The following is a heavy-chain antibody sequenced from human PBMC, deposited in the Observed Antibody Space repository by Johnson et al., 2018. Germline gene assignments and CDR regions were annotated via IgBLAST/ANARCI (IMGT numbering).Heavy chain of an antibody. CDR1: GLTFSSYG. CDR2: IWYDGGNK. CDR3: ARDRSAGYYYGMDV. V-gene: IGHV3-33*01. D-gene: IGHD1-26*01. Sequence: QVQLVESGGGVVQXGRSXKLXCAGSGLTFSSYGMHWVRQAPGKGLAWVAVIWYDGGNKYYADSVKVRLAISRAKSKTPLYLQMNSLRAEDTALYYRARDRSAGYYYGMDVWGQGTTVTVSS. J-gene: IGHJ6*02.